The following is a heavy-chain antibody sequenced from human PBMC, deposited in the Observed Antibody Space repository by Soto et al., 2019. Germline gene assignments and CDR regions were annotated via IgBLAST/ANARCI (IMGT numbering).Heavy chain of an antibody. J-gene: IGHJ4*02. V-gene: IGHV3-21*01. CDR2: ISSSAIYI. CDR3: ARKLGPGFDY. CDR1: GFNFITYS. Sequence: GGSLRLSCAASGFNFITYSLNWVRQAPGKGLEWVASISSSAIYIDYADSVKGRFTISRDNANNSLYLQMNSLRAEDTAVYYCARKLGPGFDYWGQGTLVTVSS. D-gene: IGHD6-6*01.